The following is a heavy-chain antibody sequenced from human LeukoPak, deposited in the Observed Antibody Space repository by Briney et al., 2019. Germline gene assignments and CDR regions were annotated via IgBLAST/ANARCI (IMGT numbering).Heavy chain of an antibody. Sequence: GGSLRLSCAASGFTLRSIYMTWVRQAPGKGLEWVSVIYSGGSTYYADSVKGRFTISRDNSKNTLYLQMNSLRAEDTAVYYCAKGRNLLPSSDLDYWGKGTLVTVSS. J-gene: IGHJ4*02. CDR2: IYSGGST. CDR1: GFTLRSIY. D-gene: IGHD3-3*01. CDR3: AKGRNLLPSSDLDY. V-gene: IGHV3-53*01.